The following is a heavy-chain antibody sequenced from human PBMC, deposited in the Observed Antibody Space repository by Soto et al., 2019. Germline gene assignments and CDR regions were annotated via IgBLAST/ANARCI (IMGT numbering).Heavy chain of an antibody. CDR3: ASRRNPYSAYAY. D-gene: IGHD2-21*01. CDR2: IYIDGST. J-gene: IGHJ4*02. CDR1: GFTVSSNF. V-gene: IGHV3-66*01. Sequence: EVQLVVAGGGLVQPGGSLRLSCAASGFTVSSNFMSWVRQAPGKGLEWVSIIYIDGSTYYADSVKGRFTISRDNSKNTLSLQTNSLRADATAVYYCASRRNPYSAYAYWGQGTLVTVSS.